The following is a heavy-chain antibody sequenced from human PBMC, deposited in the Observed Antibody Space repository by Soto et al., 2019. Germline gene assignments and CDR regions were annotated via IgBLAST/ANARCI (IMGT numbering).Heavy chain of an antibody. CDR3: ARSALDSKDAFGI. CDR2: IYYSGST. V-gene: IGHV4-31*03. CDR1: GGSISSGGYY. J-gene: IGHJ3*02. D-gene: IGHD3-22*01. Sequence: SETLSLTCTVSGGSISSGGYYWSWIRQHPGKGLEWIGYIYYSGSTYYNPSLKSRVTISVDTSKNQFSLKLSSVTAADTAVYYCARSALDSKDAFGIWGQGTMVTVSS.